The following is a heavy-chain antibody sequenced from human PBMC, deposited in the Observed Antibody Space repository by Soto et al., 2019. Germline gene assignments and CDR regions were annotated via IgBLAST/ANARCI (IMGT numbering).Heavy chain of an antibody. CDR3: ARRARPDFYYMDV. Sequence: GGSLRLSCAASGFTLRGYAMDWVRQAPGKGLEYVSGISTNGVGTYYANSVQGRFTISRDNSKNTVYLQMGSLRPEDMAVYYCARRARPDFYYMDVWGKGTTVTVS. V-gene: IGHV3-64*01. CDR1: GFTLRGYA. CDR2: ISTNGVGT. J-gene: IGHJ6*03. D-gene: IGHD6-6*01.